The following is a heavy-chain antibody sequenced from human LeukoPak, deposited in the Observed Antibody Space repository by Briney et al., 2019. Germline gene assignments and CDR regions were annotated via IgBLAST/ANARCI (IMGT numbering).Heavy chain of an antibody. CDR3: AREGALVGVDY. V-gene: IGHV4-59*01. Sequence: PSETLSLTCTVSGGSISSYYWSWIRQPPGKGLEWIGYIYYSGSTNYNPSLKSRVTISVDTSKNQFSLKLSSVTAAGTAVYYCAREGALVGVDYWGQGTLVTVSS. CDR2: IYYSGST. D-gene: IGHD3-16*01. CDR1: GGSISSYY. J-gene: IGHJ4*02.